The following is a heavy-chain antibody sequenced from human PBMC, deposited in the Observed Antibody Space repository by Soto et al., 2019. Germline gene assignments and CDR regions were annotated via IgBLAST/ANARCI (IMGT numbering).Heavy chain of an antibody. D-gene: IGHD3-10*01. V-gene: IGHV3-23*01. CDR2: ISGGGDTT. CDR1: GFTFNNYA. J-gene: IGHJ4*02. CDR3: AKGRGGSGSLTPRVDF. Sequence: EVQLLESGGGLVQPGGSLRLSCAASGFTFNNYAMTWVRQAPGKGLEWVSAISGGGDTTSYADSVKGRFTVSRDGSKNTLYQQMSSLRAEDTALYYCAKGRGGSGSLTPRVDFWGQGTLVTVSS.